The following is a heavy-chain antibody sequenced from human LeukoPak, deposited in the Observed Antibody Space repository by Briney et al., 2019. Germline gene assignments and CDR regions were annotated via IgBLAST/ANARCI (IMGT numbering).Heavy chain of an antibody. CDR3: ARGDYYGSGNFDY. V-gene: IGHV1-8*01. CDR2: MNPNSANT. Sequence: APVKVSCKASGYTFSSYDINWVRQATGQGLEWMGWMNPNSANTGYAQKFQGRVTMTRDTSINTAYMELSSLRSEDTAVYYCARGDYYGSGNFDYWGQGSLVTVSS. J-gene: IGHJ4*02. CDR1: GYTFSSYD. D-gene: IGHD3-10*01.